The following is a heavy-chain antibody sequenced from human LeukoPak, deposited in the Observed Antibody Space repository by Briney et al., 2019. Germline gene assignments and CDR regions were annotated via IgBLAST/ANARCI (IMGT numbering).Heavy chain of an antibody. CDR2: ISSTSTYI. CDR1: GFTFSSYS. CDR3: ARDVYGSGSYPGPADY. V-gene: IGHV3-21*01. J-gene: IGHJ4*02. Sequence: PGGSLRLFCAASGFTFSSYSVNWVRQAPWKGLHWFSSISSTSTYIYYADSLKGRFTISRDNAKNSLYLQMNSLRAEDTAVYYCARDVYGSGSYPGPADYWGQGTLVTVSS. D-gene: IGHD3-10*01.